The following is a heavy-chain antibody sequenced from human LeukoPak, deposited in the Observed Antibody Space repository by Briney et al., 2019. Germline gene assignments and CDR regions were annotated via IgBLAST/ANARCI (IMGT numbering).Heavy chain of an antibody. CDR2: IYYSGST. Sequence: SETLSLTCTVSGGSISSSSYYWGWIRQPPGKGLEWIGSIYYSGSTYYNPSLKSRVTISVDTSKNQFSLKLSSVTAADTAVYYCARRPTGSIAVAGNYFDYWGQGTLVTVSS. D-gene: IGHD6-19*01. J-gene: IGHJ4*02. V-gene: IGHV4-39*01. CDR1: GGSISSSSYY. CDR3: ARRPTGSIAVAGNYFDY.